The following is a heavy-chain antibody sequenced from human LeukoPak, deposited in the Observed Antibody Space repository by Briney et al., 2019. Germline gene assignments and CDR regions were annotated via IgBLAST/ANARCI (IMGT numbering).Heavy chain of an antibody. CDR2: INSDGSRI. CDR3: ARDRGSTEFDY. V-gene: IGHV3-74*01. J-gene: IGHJ4*02. CDR1: EFTFSSHW. D-gene: IGHD1-26*01. Sequence: GGSLRLSCAASEFTFSSHWMHWVRQAPGKGLVWVSRINSDGSRISYADSVKGRLTISRDNAKNTVYLQMNSLRSEDTAVYYCARDRGSTEFDYWGQGTLVTVSS.